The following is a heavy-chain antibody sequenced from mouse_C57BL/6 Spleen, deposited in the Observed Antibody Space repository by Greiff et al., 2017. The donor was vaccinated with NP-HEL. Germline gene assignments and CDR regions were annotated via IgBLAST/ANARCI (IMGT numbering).Heavy chain of an antibody. D-gene: IGHD2-10*02. V-gene: IGHV5-4*01. Sequence: EVMLVESGGGLVKPGGSLKLSCAASGFTFSSYAMSWVRQTPEKRLEWVATISDGGSYTYYPDNVKGRFTISRDNAKNNLYLQMSHLKSEDTAMYYCARESMGRRNFDYWGQGTTLTVSS. CDR3: ARESMGRRNFDY. J-gene: IGHJ2*01. CDR2: ISDGGSYT. CDR1: GFTFSSYA.